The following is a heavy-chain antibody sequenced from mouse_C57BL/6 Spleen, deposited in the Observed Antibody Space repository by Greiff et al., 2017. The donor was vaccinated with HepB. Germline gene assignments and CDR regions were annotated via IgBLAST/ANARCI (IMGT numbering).Heavy chain of an antibody. J-gene: IGHJ1*03. D-gene: IGHD2-4*01. CDR2: INPGSGGT. CDR1: GYAFTNYL. V-gene: IGHV1-54*01. Sequence: QVQLQQSGAELVRPGTSVKVSCKASGYAFTNYLIEWVKQRPGQGLEWIGVINPGSGGTNYNEKFKGKATLTADKSSSTAYMQLSSLTSGDSAVYFCARSRGDYDGWYFDVWGTGTTVTVSS. CDR3: ARSRGDYDGWYFDV.